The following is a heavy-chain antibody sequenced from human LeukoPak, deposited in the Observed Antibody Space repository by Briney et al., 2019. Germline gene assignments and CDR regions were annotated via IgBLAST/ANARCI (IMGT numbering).Heavy chain of an antibody. J-gene: IGHJ4*02. V-gene: IGHV1-24*01. CDR3: ATAATDGSGSYNIY. D-gene: IGHD3-10*01. CDR2: FDPEDGET. CDR1: GYTLTELS. Sequence: ASVKVSCKVSGYTLTELSMHWVRQAPGKGLEWMGGFDPEDGETIYAQKFQGRVTMTEDTSTDTAYMELSSLRSEDTAVYYCATAATDGSGSYNIYWGQGTLVTVSS.